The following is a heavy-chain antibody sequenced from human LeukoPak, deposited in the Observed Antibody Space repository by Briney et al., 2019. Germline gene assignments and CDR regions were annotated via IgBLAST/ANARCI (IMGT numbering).Heavy chain of an antibody. J-gene: IGHJ4*02. CDR3: ARDLPTGSDYFDY. CDR2: IKQDGSEK. D-gene: IGHD6-6*01. Sequence: GGSLRLSCAASGFTFRDAWMTWVRQAPGKGLEWVANIKQDGSEKYYVDSVKGRFTISRDNAKNSLYLQMSSLRADDTAVYYCARDLPTGSDYFDYWGQGTLVTVSS. V-gene: IGHV3-7*01. CDR1: GFTFRDAW.